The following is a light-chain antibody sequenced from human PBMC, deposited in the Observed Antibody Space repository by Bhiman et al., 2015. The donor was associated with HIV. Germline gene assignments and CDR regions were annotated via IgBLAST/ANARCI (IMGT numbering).Light chain of an antibody. J-gene: IGLJ3*02. CDR3: NSRDTSGNHWV. Sequence: QSALTQPASVSGSPGQSITISCTGSSSDVGGYNYVSWYQQHPGKAPKLMIYDVSNRPSGVSNRFSGSKSGNTASLTISGLQAEDEADYYCNSRDTSGNHWVFGGGTKLTVL. CDR2: DVS. CDR1: SSDVGGYNY. V-gene: IGLV2-14*03.